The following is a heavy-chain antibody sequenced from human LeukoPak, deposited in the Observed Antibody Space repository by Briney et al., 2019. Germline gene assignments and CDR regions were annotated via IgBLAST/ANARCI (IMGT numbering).Heavy chain of an antibody. CDR3: AGGDYPIDY. CDR2: ISYDGSNK. Sequence: HPGGSLRLSCAASEFTFSSYGMHWVRQAPGKGLEWVAVISYDGSNKYYADSVKGRFTISRDNSKNTLYLQMNSLRAEDTAVYYCAGGDYPIDYWGQGTLVTVSS. J-gene: IGHJ4*02. CDR1: EFTFSSYG. V-gene: IGHV3-30*03. D-gene: IGHD2-21*02.